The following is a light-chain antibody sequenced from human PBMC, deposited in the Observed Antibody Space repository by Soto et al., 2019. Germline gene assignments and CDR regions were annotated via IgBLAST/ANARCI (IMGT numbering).Light chain of an antibody. CDR3: SSYTSSSTYV. CDR2: EVS. V-gene: IGLV2-14*01. Sequence: QSVLTQPASVSGSPGQPITISCTGTSSDVGGYNYVSWYQQHPGKAPKVMIYEVSNRPSGVSNRFSGSKSGNTASLAISGLQAEGEADYYCSSYTSSSTYVFGTGTKVTVL. CDR1: SSDVGGYNY. J-gene: IGLJ1*01.